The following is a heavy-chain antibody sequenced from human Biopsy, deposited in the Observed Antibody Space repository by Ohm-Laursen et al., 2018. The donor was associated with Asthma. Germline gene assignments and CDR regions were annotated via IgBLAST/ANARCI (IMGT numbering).Heavy chain of an antibody. CDR3: SRDTLGYYFDI. CDR2: IYSGGTS. D-gene: IGHD6-13*01. J-gene: IGHJ4*02. Sequence: SLRLSCTASGFTVSRDHMFWVRQAPGKGLEWVSVIYSGGTSHTADSVRGRFTISRDNSKNMLFLQMNSLRAEDTAVYYCSRDTLGYYFDIWGQGTQVTVSS. CDR1: GFTVSRDH. V-gene: IGHV3-53*05.